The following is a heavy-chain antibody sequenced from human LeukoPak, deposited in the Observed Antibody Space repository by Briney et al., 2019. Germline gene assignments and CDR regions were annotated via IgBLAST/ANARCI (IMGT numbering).Heavy chain of an antibody. D-gene: IGHD3-22*01. CDR1: GFTFSSYA. CDR2: ISGSGSRT. CDR3: AKAPMIVVTNNWFDP. Sequence: GGSLRLSCAASGFTFSSYAMNWVCQAPGKGLEWVSSISGSGSRTYYGDSVKGRFTVSRDNSNNTLFLHMNSLRAEDTAVYYCAKAPMIVVTNNWFDPWGQGTLVTVSS. J-gene: IGHJ5*02. V-gene: IGHV3-23*01.